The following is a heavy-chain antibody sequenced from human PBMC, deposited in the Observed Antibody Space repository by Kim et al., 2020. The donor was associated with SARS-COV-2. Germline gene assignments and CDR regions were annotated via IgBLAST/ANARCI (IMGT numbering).Heavy chain of an antibody. CDR1: GFTFSSYA. D-gene: IGHD6-13*01. J-gene: IGHJ6*02. CDR2: ISYDGSNK. Sequence: GGSQRLSCAASGFTFSSYAMHWVRQAPGKGLEWVAVISYDGSNKYYADSVKGRFTISRDNSKNTLYLQMNSLRAEDTAVYYCARGRGSSWYVPYYYYYGMDVWGQGTTVTVSS. V-gene: IGHV3-30*04. CDR3: ARGRGSSWYVPYYYYYGMDV.